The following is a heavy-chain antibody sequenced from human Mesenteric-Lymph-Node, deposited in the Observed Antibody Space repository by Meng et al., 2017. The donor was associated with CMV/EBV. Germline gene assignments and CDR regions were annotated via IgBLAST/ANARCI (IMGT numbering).Heavy chain of an antibody. V-gene: IGHV5-10-1*01. CDR3: ARGNDY. Sequence: ESLRISCKGSGYTFSSHWISWVRQRPGKGLELMGRIDPSNSATEYSPSFQGHVTMSVDKSISTIYLHWSSLKASDTAIYYCARGNDYWGQGTLVTVSS. J-gene: IGHJ4*02. CDR2: IDPSNSAT. CDR1: GYTFSSHW.